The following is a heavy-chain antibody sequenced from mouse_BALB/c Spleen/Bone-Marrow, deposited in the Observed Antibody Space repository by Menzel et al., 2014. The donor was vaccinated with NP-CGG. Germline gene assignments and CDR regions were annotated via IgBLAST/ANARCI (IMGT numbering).Heavy chain of an antibody. CDR2: IRNKAYGCTT. CDR3: ARDMGGLLFDS. V-gene: IGHV7-3*02. Sequence: EVMLVESGGGLVQPGGSLRLSCAPSGFTFTDYYMNWVRQPPGKALEWLAFIRNKAYGCTTEYSASVKGRSTISRDNSQNILYLQMNTLRAEDSATYYCARDMGGLLFDSWGQGTTLSVSS. CDR1: GFTFTDYY. J-gene: IGHJ2*01. D-gene: IGHD1-1*01.